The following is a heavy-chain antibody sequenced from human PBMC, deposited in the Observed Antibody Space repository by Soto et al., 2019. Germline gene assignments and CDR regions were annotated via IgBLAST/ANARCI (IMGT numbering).Heavy chain of an antibody. CDR1: GFTFTRYS. V-gene: IGHV3-21*06. CDR2: ISSTTNYI. CDR3: AREFEDLTSNFDY. Sequence: GGSLRLSCTASGFTFTRYSMNWVRQAPGKGLEWVSSISSTTNYIYYGDSMKGRFTISRDNAKNSLYLEMNSLRAEDTAVYYCAREFEDLTSNFDYCVQGTLVTVSS. D-gene: IGHD3-10*01. J-gene: IGHJ4*02.